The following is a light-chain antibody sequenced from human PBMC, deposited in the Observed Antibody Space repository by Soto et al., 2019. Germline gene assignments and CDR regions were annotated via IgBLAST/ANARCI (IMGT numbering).Light chain of an antibody. Sequence: DIQMTQSPSSLSASVGDRVNIPCRASQNITTYLNWYQQKPGQAPKLLIYGASRLQRGVPSRFSGSGAGTDLTLTIGYLQAEDFATDYCQQSYSTLTWTFGQGTKVEI. J-gene: IGKJ1*01. CDR2: GAS. V-gene: IGKV1-39*01. CDR3: QQSYSTLTWT. CDR1: QNITTY.